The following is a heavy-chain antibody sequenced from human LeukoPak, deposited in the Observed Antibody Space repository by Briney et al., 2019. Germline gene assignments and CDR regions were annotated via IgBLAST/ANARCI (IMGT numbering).Heavy chain of an antibody. D-gene: IGHD5-18*01. CDR3: AREEKRGYSYGFDY. V-gene: IGHV3-74*01. Sequence: GGSLRLSCAASGFTFSSYWMHWVRQAPGKGLVWVSRINSDGSSTNYADSVKGRFTISRDNAKNTLYLQMNSLRAEDTAVYYCAREEKRGYSYGFDYWGQGTLVTVSS. J-gene: IGHJ4*02. CDR1: GFTFSSYW. CDR2: INSDGSST.